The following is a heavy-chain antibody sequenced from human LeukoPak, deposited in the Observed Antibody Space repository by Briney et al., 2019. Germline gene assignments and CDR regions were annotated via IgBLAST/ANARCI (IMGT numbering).Heavy chain of an antibody. D-gene: IGHD5-24*01. V-gene: IGHV3-30*02. J-gene: IGHJ4*02. CDR2: IRYDGSNK. CDR3: AKDYVEKATIRAPDY. Sequence: PGESLRLSCAASGFTFSSYGMHWVRQAPGKGLEWVAFIRYDGSNKYYADSVKGRFTISRDNSKNTLYLQMNSLRAEDTAVYYCAKDYVEKATIRAPDYWGQGTLVTVSS. CDR1: GFTFSSYG.